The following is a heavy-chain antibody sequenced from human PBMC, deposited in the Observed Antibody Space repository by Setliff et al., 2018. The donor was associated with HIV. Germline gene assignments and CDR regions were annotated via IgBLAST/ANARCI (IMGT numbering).Heavy chain of an antibody. D-gene: IGHD2-2*01. V-gene: IGHV1-8*02. CDR1: GYTFSNYD. CDR3: ARAPRGVGSSSHFGY. J-gene: IGHJ4*02. CDR2: MNPNSGNT. Sequence: ASVKVSCKASGYTFSNYDINWMRQATGQGLEWMGWMNPNSGNTGYAQKFQGRVTMTRNTSISTAYMQLSSLRSEDTAVYFCARAPRGVGSSSHFGYWGRGTLVTVSS.